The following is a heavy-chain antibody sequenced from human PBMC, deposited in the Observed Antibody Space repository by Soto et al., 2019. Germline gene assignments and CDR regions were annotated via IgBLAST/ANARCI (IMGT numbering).Heavy chain of an antibody. D-gene: IGHD4-17*01. Sequence: QVQLQESGPGLVKPSETLSLTCTVSGGSISSYYWSWIRQPPGKGLEWIGYIYYSGSTNYNPSLTIRVTRSGDTSKNQFSLKLSSVTAADTAVYYCARRYGASFDYWGQGTLVTVSS. CDR1: GGSISSYY. CDR3: ARRYGASFDY. V-gene: IGHV4-59*01. CDR2: IYYSGST. J-gene: IGHJ4*02.